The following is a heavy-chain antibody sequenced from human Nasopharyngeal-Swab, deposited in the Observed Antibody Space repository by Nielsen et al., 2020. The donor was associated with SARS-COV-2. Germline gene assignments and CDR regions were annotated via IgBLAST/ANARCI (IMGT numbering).Heavy chain of an antibody. Sequence: GSLRLSCSVSGASVSNDIFYWSWIRQPPGKGLEWLGYIHYDGSANYNPSLKSRVSMSVDTSRNQFSLKVTSVTAADTAVFYCARDYGGNSGFDYWGQGTMVTVSS. J-gene: IGHJ4*03. CDR1: GASVSNDIFY. V-gene: IGHV4-61*01. CDR2: IHYDGSA. CDR3: ARDYGGNSGFDY. D-gene: IGHD4-23*01.